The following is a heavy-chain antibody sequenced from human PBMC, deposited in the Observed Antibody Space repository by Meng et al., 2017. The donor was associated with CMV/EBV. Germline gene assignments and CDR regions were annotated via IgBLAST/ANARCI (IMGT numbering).Heavy chain of an antibody. V-gene: IGHV4-59*01. CDR1: GGSISSYY. D-gene: IGHD3-3*01. Sequence: SETLSLTCTVSGGSISSYYWSWIRQPPGKGLEWIGYIFYSGSTNYSPSLKSRVTISVDTSKNQFSLKLSSVTAADTAVYYCAREYDFWSGKGWFDPWGQGTLVTVSS. CDR3: AREYDFWSGKGWFDP. CDR2: IFYSGST. J-gene: IGHJ5*02.